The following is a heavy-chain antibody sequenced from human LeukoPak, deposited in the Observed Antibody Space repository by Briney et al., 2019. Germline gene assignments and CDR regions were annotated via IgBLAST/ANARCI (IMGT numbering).Heavy chain of an antibody. V-gene: IGHV1-18*01. D-gene: IGHD6-19*01. J-gene: IGHJ4*02. CDR3: ARDPTNTSGRYAYFDY. CDR1: GYTFNQHG. Sequence: ASVKVSCKASGYTFNQHGISWVRQAPGQGLEWMGWISCFNGDTHYAQKFQGRVTMTTDTSATTAYMELRSLRSDDTALYYCARDPTNTSGRYAYFDYWGQGTLVTVSS. CDR2: ISCFNGDT.